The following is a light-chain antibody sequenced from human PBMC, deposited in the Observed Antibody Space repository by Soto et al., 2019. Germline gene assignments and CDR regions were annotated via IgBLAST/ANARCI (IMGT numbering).Light chain of an antibody. J-gene: IGKJ1*01. CDR2: DAS. Sequence: EIVLTQSPATLSFSPGERATLSCRASHGVSSYLAWYQQKPGQAPRLLIYDASNRATGIPARFSGSGSGTDFTLTISSLEPEDFAVYYCQQRSNWPPAWTFGQGTKVDIK. CDR1: HGVSSY. V-gene: IGKV3-11*01. CDR3: QQRSNWPPAWT.